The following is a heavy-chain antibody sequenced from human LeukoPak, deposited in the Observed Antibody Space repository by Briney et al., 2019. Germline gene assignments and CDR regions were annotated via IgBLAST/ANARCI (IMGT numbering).Heavy chain of an antibody. D-gene: IGHD3-3*01. V-gene: IGHV3-48*04. Sequence: PGGSLRLSCAASGFTFSRYGMNWVRQAPGKGLEWVSYISSKNVIYYADSVKGRFTISRDNAKNSLYLQMNSLRAEDTAVYYCARPLESYYYMDVWGKGTTVTVSS. CDR2: ISSKNVI. J-gene: IGHJ6*03. CDR3: ARPLESYYYMDV. CDR1: GFTFSRYG.